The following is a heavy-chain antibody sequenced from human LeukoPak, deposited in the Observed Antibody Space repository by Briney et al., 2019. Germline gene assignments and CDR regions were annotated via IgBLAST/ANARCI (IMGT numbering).Heavy chain of an antibody. D-gene: IGHD4-17*01. V-gene: IGHV3-21*01. CDR3: ARDTAPADY. Sequence: PGGSLRLSCAACGFTFSSYAMSWVRQAPGKGLEWVSSISSSSSYIYYADSVKGRFTISRDNAKNSLYLQMNSLRAEATAVYYCARDTAPADYWGQGTLVTVSS. CDR1: GFTFSSYA. J-gene: IGHJ4*02. CDR2: ISSSSSYI.